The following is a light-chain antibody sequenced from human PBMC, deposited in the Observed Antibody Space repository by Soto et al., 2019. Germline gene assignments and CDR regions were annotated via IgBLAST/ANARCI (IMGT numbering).Light chain of an antibody. CDR2: DAS. Sequence: DIQMTQSPSTLSASVGDRVTITCRASQSISSWLAWYQQKPGKAPKLLLYDASSLARGVPSRFSGSGSGTEFTLTISSLQPDDFATYYLQQNNTYPTFAQGTRLEIK. J-gene: IGKJ5*01. CDR1: QSISSW. CDR3: QQNNTYPT. V-gene: IGKV1-5*01.